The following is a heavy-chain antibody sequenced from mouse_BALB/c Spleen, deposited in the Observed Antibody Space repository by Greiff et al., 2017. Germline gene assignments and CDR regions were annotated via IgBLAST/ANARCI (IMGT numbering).Heavy chain of an antibody. CDR3: AREGFKGYAMDY. V-gene: IGHV5-17*02. CDR2: ISSGSSTI. Sequence: EVQLQESGGGLVQPGGSRKLSCAASGFTFSSFGMHWVRQAPEKGLEWVAYISSGSSTIYYADTVKGRFTISRDNPKNTLFLQMTSLRSEDTAMYYCAREGFKGYAMDYWGQGTSVTVSS. CDR1: GFTFSSFG. J-gene: IGHJ4*01.